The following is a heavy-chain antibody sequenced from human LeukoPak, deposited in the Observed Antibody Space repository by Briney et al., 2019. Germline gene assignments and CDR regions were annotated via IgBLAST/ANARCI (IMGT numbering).Heavy chain of an antibody. J-gene: IGHJ4*02. CDR3: ARGLRGIAAAGTNY. CDR2: INPNSGGT. CDR1: GYTFTGYY. V-gene: IGHV1-2*02. Sequence: PWASVKVSCKASGYTFTGYYMHWVRQAPGQGLEWMGWINPNSGGTNCAQKFQGRVTMTRDTSISTAYMELSRLRSDDTAVYYCARGLRGIAAAGTNYWGQGTLVTVSS. D-gene: IGHD6-13*01.